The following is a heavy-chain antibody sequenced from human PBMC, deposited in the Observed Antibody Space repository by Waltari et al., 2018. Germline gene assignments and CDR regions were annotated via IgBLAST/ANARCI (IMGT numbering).Heavy chain of an antibody. V-gene: IGHV3-48*03. CDR2: ISESDNSK. CDR1: GFSFSSYE. Sequence: EAQLVESGGGLVQPGGSLRLSCAASGFSFSSYEMNWVRQATGEGVGWSYYISESDNSKVYAESVKGRFTVSRDNAKNSLHLEMNSLRAEDTATYYCVRDGLGSGRTRVDVWGQGTTVIVSS. CDR3: VRDGLGSGRTRVDV. J-gene: IGHJ6*02. D-gene: IGHD2-2*01.